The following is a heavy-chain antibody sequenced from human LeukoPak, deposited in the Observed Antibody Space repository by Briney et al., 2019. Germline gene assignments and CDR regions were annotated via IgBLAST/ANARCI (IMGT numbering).Heavy chain of an antibody. J-gene: IGHJ4*02. CDR1: GGSISSYY. V-gene: IGHV4-59*01. CDR3: ARGDGYNSY. Sequence: PSETLSLTCTVSGGSISSYYWSWIRQPPGKGLEWIGYIYYSGSTNYNPSLKSRVTISVDTSENQFSLKLSSVTAADTAVYYCARGDGYNSYWGQGTLVTVSS. CDR2: IYYSGST. D-gene: IGHD5-24*01.